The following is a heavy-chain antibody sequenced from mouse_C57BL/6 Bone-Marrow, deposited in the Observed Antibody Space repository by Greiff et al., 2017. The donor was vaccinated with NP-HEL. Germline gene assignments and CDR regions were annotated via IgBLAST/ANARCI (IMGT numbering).Heavy chain of an antibody. CDR1: GFTFSSYA. V-gene: IGHV5-4*03. CDR3: ARGQLGRDYYAMDY. CDR2: ISDGGSYT. J-gene: IGHJ4*01. Sequence: EVMLVESGGGLVKPGGSLKLSCAASGFTFSSYAMSWVRQTPGKRLEWVATISDGGSYTYYPDNVKGRFTISRDNAKNNLYLQMSHLKSEDTAMYYCARGQLGRDYYAMDYWGQGTSVTVSS. D-gene: IGHD4-1*02.